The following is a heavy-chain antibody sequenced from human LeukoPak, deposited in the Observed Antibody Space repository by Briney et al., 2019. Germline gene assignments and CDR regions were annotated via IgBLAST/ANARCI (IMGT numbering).Heavy chain of an antibody. J-gene: IGHJ4*02. V-gene: IGHV1-69*05. CDR2: IIPIFGTA. Sequence: SVKVSCKASGGTFSSYAISWVRQAPGQGLEWMGGIIPIFGTANYAQKFQGRVTITTDESTSTAYMELSSLRSEDTAVYYCARETRGWLQPGYFDYWGQGTLVTVS. CDR1: GGTFSSYA. D-gene: IGHD5-24*01. CDR3: ARETRGWLQPGYFDY.